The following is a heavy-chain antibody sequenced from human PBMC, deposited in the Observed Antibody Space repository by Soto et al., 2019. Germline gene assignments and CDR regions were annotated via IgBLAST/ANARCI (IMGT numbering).Heavy chain of an antibody. V-gene: IGHV4-39*01. CDR3: ARRGSASWRNWFDS. J-gene: IGHJ5*01. CDR1: GGSITSTIDH. Sequence: SETLSLTCSVSGGSITSTIDHWGWIRQSPGKGLEWIGNIYYDGSTFYNPSLKSRVTISVDTSKRQFSLRVSSVTAADTAVYYCARRGSASWRNWFDSWGQGTLVTVSS. D-gene: IGHD2-2*01. CDR2: IYYDGST.